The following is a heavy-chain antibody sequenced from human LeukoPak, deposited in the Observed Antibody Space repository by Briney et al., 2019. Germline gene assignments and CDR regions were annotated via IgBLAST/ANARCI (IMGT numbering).Heavy chain of an antibody. Sequence: GGSLRLSCAASGFTFSTYAMSWVRQAPGKGLEWVSYISSSGSTIYYADSVKGRFTISRDNAKNSLYLQMNSLRAEDTAVYYCAREFAHRGIVAYDYWGQGTLVTVSS. CDR2: ISSSGSTI. D-gene: IGHD2/OR15-2a*01. V-gene: IGHV3-11*01. CDR1: GFTFSTYA. CDR3: AREFAHRGIVAYDY. J-gene: IGHJ4*02.